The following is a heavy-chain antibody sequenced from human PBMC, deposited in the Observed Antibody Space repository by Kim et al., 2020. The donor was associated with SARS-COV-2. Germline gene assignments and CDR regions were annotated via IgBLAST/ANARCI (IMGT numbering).Heavy chain of an antibody. Sequence: GGSLRLSCAASGFTFSSYEMNWVRQAPGKGLEWVSYISSSGSTIYYADSVKGRFTISRDNAKNSLYLQMNSLRAEDTAVYYCARGRYSGYDWGPGYCGGDCYARAFDYWGQGTLVTVSS. CDR2: ISSSGSTI. CDR3: ARGRYSGYDWGPGYCGGDCYARAFDY. J-gene: IGHJ4*02. CDR1: GFTFSSYE. V-gene: IGHV3-48*03. D-gene: IGHD2-21*02.